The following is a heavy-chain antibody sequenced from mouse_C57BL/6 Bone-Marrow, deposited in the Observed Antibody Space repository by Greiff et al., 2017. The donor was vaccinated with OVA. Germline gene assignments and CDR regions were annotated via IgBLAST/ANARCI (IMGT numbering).Heavy chain of an antibody. CDR2: IYPGDGDT. Sequence: VQLQQSGPELVKPGASVKISCKASGYAFSSSWMNWVKQRPGKGLEWIGRIYPGDGDTNYNGKFKGKATLTADKSSSTAYMQLSSLTSEDSAVYFCALYDYGAYWGQGTLVTVSA. V-gene: IGHV1-82*01. J-gene: IGHJ3*01. CDR1: GYAFSSSW. D-gene: IGHD2-4*01. CDR3: ALYDYGAY.